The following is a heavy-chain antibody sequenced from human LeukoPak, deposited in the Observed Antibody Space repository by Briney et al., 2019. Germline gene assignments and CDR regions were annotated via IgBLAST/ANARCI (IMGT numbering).Heavy chain of an antibody. CDR3: ARGDEVSDY. Sequence: ASVKVSCKASGSTFTSYDINWVRQATEQGIEWMGWMNPTSRNTGYAQQFPGRCTRTRNTSISTAYMELSRLRFEDTAIYYCARGDEVSDYWGQGTLVTVSS. CDR2: MNPTSRNT. CDR1: GSTFTSYD. V-gene: IGHV1-8*02. J-gene: IGHJ4*02. D-gene: IGHD3-22*01.